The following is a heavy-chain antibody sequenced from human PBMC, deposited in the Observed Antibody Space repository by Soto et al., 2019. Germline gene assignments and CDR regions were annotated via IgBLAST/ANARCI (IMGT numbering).Heavy chain of an antibody. CDR2: ITAFNGDT. CDR3: ARDLSLPSDYNELVDNLFDP. Sequence: ASVKVSCKASGYSFTSYGISWVRQAPGQGLEWMGWITAFNGDTNYAQRFQDRVTMTTDTSTSTAYMELRSLRSDDTAVYYCARDLSLPSDYNELVDNLFDPWGQGTLVTVS. CDR1: GYSFTSYG. D-gene: IGHD4-4*01. V-gene: IGHV1-18*01. J-gene: IGHJ5*02.